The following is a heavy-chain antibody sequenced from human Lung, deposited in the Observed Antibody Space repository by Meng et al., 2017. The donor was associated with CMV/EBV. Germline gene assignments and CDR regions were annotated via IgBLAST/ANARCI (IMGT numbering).Heavy chain of an antibody. CDR3: VKEMYWVQSYHGMDV. CDR1: GFTFSSYS. CDR2: MYSGGST. D-gene: IGHD2-8*02. V-gene: IGHV3-66*02. Sequence: GESXKISCAASGFTFSSYSMNWVRQAPGKGLEWVSAMYSGGSTYYTDSVKGRFTLSRDNSKNTLYLQMNRLRAEDTGVYYCVKEMYWVQSYHGMDVWGQGTTVTVSS. J-gene: IGHJ6*02.